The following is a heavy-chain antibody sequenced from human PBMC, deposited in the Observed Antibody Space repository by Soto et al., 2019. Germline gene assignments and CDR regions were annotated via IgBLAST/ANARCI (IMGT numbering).Heavy chain of an antibody. CDR2: INAGNGNT. V-gene: IGHV1-3*01. CDR3: ARSYNWNYVFDY. CDR1: GYTFTSYA. Sequence: QVQLVQSGAEVKKPGASVKVSCKASGYTFTSYAMHWVRQAPGQRLEWVGWINAGNGNTKYSQKFQGRVTITRDTSASTAYMELSSLRSEDTAVYYCARSYNWNYVFDYWGQGTLVTVSS. D-gene: IGHD1-7*01. J-gene: IGHJ4*02.